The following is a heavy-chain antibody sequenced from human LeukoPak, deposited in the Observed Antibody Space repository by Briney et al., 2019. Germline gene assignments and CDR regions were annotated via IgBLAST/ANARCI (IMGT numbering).Heavy chain of an antibody. V-gene: IGHV4-34*01. CDR3: ARGRSLYGYNYFNYCYYMDV. J-gene: IGHJ6*03. CDR1: GGSFSGYY. CDR2: INHSGST. Sequence: PSETLSLTCAVYGGSFSGYYWSWIRQPPGKGLEWIGEINHSGSTNYNPSLKSRVTISVDTSKNQFSLKLSSVTAADTAVYYCARGRSLYGYNYFNYCYYMDVWGKGTTVTVSS. D-gene: IGHD5-24*01.